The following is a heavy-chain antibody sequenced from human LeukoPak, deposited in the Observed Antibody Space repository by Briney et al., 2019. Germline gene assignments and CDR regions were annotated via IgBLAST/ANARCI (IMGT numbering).Heavy chain of an antibody. D-gene: IGHD1-26*01. CDR1: GAPVSSASY. Sequence: SETLSLTCTVSGAPVSSASYWTWIRQPPGKGVEWIAHIYNGVNTNYNPSLKSRVTISVDTSKNQFSLRLNSVTAADTAVYYCARSRAFNSGAFDPWGQGSLVTVSS. CDR3: ARSRAFNSGAFDP. V-gene: IGHV4-61*01. CDR2: IYNGVNT. J-gene: IGHJ5*02.